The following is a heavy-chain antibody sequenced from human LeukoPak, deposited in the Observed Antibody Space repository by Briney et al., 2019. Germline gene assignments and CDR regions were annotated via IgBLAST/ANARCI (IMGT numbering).Heavy chain of an antibody. CDR2: INPNSGGT. D-gene: IGHD3-22*01. CDR3: ARPRGYYDSSDAFDI. V-gene: IGHV1-2*04. Sequence: ASVKVSCKASGYTFTGYYMHWVRQAPGQGLEWMGWINPNSGGTNYAQKFQGWVTMTRDTSISTAYMELSRLRSDDTAVYYCARPRGYYDSSDAFDIWGQGTMVTVSS. J-gene: IGHJ3*02. CDR1: GYTFTGYY.